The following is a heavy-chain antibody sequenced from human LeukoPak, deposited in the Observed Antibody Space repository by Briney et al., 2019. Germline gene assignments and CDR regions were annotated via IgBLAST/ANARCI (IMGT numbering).Heavy chain of an antibody. CDR3: ARSGLYRRSRYMDV. V-gene: IGHV4-34*01. Sequence: SETLSLTCAVYGGSFSGYYWSWIRQPPGKGLEWIGEINHSGSTNYNPSLKSRVTISVDTSKNQFSLKLSSVTAADTAVYYCARSGLYRRSRYMDVWGKGTTVTVSS. J-gene: IGHJ6*03. CDR1: GGSFSGYY. CDR2: INHSGST. D-gene: IGHD1-26*01.